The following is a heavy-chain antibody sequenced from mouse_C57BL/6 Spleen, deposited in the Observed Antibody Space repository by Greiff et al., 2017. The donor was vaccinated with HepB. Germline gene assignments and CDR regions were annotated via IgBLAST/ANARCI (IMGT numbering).Heavy chain of an antibody. V-gene: IGHV5-4*01. Sequence: EVKLQESGGGLVKPGGSLKLSCAASGFTFSSYAMSWVRQTPEKRLEWVATISDGGSYTYYPDNVKGRFTISRDNAKNNLYLQMSHLKSEDTAMYYCARDQGDGAWFAYWGQGTLVTVSA. CDR3: ARDQGDGAWFAY. CDR1: GFTFSSYA. CDR2: ISDGGSYT. J-gene: IGHJ3*01.